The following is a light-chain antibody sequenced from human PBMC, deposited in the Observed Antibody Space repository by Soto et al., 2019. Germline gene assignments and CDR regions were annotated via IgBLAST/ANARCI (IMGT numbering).Light chain of an antibody. Sequence: ESQMTQSPSSLTASIGDRVTITCRASQGIRNDLGWYQQKPGKAPKLLIYDASSLQGGVPSRFSGSGSGTEFILTISSLQPDDFATYYCQQYKSYWTFGQGTKVDIK. CDR1: QGIRND. V-gene: IGKV1-17*01. J-gene: IGKJ1*01. CDR3: QQYKSYWT. CDR2: DAS.